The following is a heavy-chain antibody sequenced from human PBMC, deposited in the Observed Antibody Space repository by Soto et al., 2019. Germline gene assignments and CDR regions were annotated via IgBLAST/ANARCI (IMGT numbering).Heavy chain of an antibody. V-gene: IGHV4-30-4*01. Sequence: SETLSLTCTVSGGSISSGDYYWSWIRQPPGKGLEWIGYVYYSGSTYYNPSLKSRVTISVDTSKNQFSLKLSSVTAADTAVYYCARSLTDYGGNFWFDTWGQGTLVTVSS. CDR3: ARSLTDYGGNFWFDT. CDR2: VYYSGST. CDR1: GGSISSGDYY. J-gene: IGHJ5*02. D-gene: IGHD4-17*01.